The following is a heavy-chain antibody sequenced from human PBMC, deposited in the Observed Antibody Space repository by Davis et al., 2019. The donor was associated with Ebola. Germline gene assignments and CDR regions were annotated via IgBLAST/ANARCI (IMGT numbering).Heavy chain of an antibody. V-gene: IGHV3-23*01. CDR2: ISGSGGDP. CDR1: GFTFSTYA. D-gene: IGHD4-11*01. J-gene: IGHJ4*02. Sequence: PGGSLRLSCAGSGFTFSTYAMTWVRQAPGKGLEWVSRISGSGGDPHYADSVKGRFTISSDNSKNTLYLQMNSLRTEDTAVYYCAKRDNSNFGFYLDSWGRGTLVTVSS. CDR3: AKRDNSNFGFYLDS.